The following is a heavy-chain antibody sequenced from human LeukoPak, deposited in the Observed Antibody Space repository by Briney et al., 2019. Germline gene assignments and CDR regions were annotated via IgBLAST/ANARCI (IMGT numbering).Heavy chain of an antibody. CDR3: ARVTGYMIEDYFDY. J-gene: IGHJ4*02. CDR1: GGSINSGSYY. CDR2: IYTSGST. Sequence: LSETLSLTCTVSGGSINSGSYYWTWIRQPAGKGLEWIGRIYTSGSTNYNPSLKSRVTISVDTSKNQFSLKLRSVTAADTAVYYCARVTGYMIEDYFDYWGQGTLVTVSS. V-gene: IGHV4-61*02. D-gene: IGHD3-22*01.